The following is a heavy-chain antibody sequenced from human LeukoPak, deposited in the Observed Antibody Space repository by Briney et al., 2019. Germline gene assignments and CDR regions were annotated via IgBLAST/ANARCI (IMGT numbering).Heavy chain of an antibody. Sequence: GGSLRLSCAASGFTVSSNYMSWVRQAPGKGLEWVSSISSSSSYIYYADSVKGRFTISRDNAKNSLYLQMNSLRAEDTAVYYCARDAEAGSRLFDYWGQGTLVTVSS. D-gene: IGHD6-13*01. V-gene: IGHV3-21*01. CDR3: ARDAEAGSRLFDY. J-gene: IGHJ4*02. CDR1: GFTVSSNY. CDR2: ISSSSSYI.